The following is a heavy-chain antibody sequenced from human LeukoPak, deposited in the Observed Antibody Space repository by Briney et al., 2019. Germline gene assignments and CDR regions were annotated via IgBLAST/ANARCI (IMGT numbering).Heavy chain of an antibody. CDR2: ISSSSSYI. D-gene: IGHD3-22*01. V-gene: IGHV3-21*01. Sequence: EPGGSLRLSCAASGFTFSSYSMTWVRQAPGKGLEWVSSISSSSSYIYYADSVKGRFTISRDNAKNSLYLQMNSLRAEDTAVYYCAREVGDSSGYLYYFDYWGQGTLVTVSS. J-gene: IGHJ4*02. CDR1: GFTFSSYS. CDR3: AREVGDSSGYLYYFDY.